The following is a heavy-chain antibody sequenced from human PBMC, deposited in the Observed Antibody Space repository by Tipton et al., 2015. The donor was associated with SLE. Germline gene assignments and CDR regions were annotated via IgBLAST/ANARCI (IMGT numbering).Heavy chain of an antibody. CDR2: INHSGST. D-gene: IGHD5-12*01. CDR3: ATGYDFQTGWFQL. Sequence: TLSLTCAVYGGSFSGYYWSWIRQPPGKGLEWIGEINHSGSTSYNPSLKSRVTISVDTAKNQFSLKLSSVTAADTAVYYCATGYDFQTGWFQLWGQGTLVTVSS. J-gene: IGHJ1*01. V-gene: IGHV4-34*01. CDR1: GGSFSGYY.